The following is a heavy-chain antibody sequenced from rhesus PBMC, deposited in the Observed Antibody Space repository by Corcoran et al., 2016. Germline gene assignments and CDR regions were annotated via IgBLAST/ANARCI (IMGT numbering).Heavy chain of an antibody. Sequence: QLQLQESGPGLVKPSETLSLTCAVSGGSISSDYWSWIRQPQGKGLELIGRIAGSREPTHSHPSLQSRVTSSIATSKNQFSLRLRSVTAADTAVYYCARTTELGIPFDYWGQGVQVTVSS. D-gene: IGHD5-42*01. J-gene: IGHJ4*01. CDR3: ARTTELGIPFDY. V-gene: IGHV4-173*01. CDR1: GGSISSDY. CDR2: IAGSREPT.